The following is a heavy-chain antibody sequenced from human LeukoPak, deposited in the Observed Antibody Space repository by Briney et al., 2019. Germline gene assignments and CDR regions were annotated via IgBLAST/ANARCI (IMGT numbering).Heavy chain of an antibody. Sequence: NSSETLSLTCAVYGGSFSGYYWSWIRQPPGKGLEWIGEINHSGSTNYNPSLKSRVTISVDTSKNQFSLKLSSVTAADTAVYYCARGQPTVAHYYYYYYMDVWGKGTTVTVSS. CDR2: INHSGST. D-gene: IGHD4-23*01. CDR1: GGSFSGYY. CDR3: ARGQPTVAHYYYYYYMDV. V-gene: IGHV4-34*01. J-gene: IGHJ6*03.